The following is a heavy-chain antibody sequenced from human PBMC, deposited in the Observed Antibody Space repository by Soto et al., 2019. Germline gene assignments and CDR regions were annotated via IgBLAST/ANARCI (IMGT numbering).Heavy chain of an antibody. V-gene: IGHV3-30-3*01. CDR2: ISYDGSNK. D-gene: IGHD3-3*01. CDR1: GFTFSSYA. Sequence: GSLRLSCAASGFTFSSYAMHWVRQAPGKGLEWVAVISYDGSNKYYADSVKGRFTISRDNSKNTLYLQMNSLRAEDTAVYYCAREQHFGVVIFNGMDVWGQGTTVTVSS. J-gene: IGHJ6*02. CDR3: AREQHFGVVIFNGMDV.